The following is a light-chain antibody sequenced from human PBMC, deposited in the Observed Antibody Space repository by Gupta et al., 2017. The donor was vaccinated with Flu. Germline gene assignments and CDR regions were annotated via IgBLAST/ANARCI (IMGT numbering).Light chain of an antibody. CDR3: HSSYIGNSFVV. CDR2: TDT. J-gene: IGLJ2*01. V-gene: IGLV3-25*01. Sequence: YALMHPPSLALASGQTARITCSGGALPKQYAYWYQQRPGQAPVLVIYTDTDRPSRIPERFSGSSSGTTVTLTISGVQVEDEAEYYCHSSYIGNSFVVFGGGTKVTVL. CDR1: ALPKQY.